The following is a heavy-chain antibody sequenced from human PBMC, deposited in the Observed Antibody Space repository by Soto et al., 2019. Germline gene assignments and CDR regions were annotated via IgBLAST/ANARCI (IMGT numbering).Heavy chain of an antibody. Sequence: PXGSLKLSCSASGFTFSSYGMHWVRQAPGKGLEWVAVISYDGSNKYYADSVKGRFTISRDNSKNTLYLQMNSLRAEDTAVYYCAKEDPYYYDSSGPAAHWGQGNLVTVSS. J-gene: IGHJ4*02. V-gene: IGHV3-30*18. CDR3: AKEDPYYYDSSGPAAH. CDR2: ISYDGSNK. CDR1: GFTFSSYG. D-gene: IGHD3-22*01.